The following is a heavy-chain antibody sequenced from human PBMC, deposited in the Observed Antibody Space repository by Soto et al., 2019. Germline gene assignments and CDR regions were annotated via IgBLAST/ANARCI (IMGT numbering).Heavy chain of an antibody. D-gene: IGHD2-15*01. CDR2: ISGSGGST. Sequence: PGGSLRLSCAASGFTFSSYAMSWVRQAPGKGLEWVSAISGSGGSTYYADSVKGRFTISRDNSKNTLYLQMNSLRAEDTAVYYCAKDSGSPSVVVVAASYFDYWGQGTLVTVSS. CDR1: GFTFSSYA. V-gene: IGHV3-23*01. J-gene: IGHJ4*02. CDR3: AKDSGSPSVVVVAASYFDY.